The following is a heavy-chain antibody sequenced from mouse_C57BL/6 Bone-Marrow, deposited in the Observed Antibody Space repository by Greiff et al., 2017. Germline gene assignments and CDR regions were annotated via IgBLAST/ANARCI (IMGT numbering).Heavy chain of an antibody. CDR3: ARTDYYSNYGAMDY. CDR1: GYTFTSYW. Sequence: QVQLQQPGAELVMPGASVKLSCKASGYTFTSYWMHWVKQRPGQGLEWIGEIDPSDSYTNYNQKFKGKSTLTVDKSSSTAYMQLSSLTSEDSAVYYCARTDYYSNYGAMDYWGQGTSVTVSS. CDR2: IDPSDSYT. J-gene: IGHJ4*01. D-gene: IGHD2-5*01. V-gene: IGHV1-69*01.